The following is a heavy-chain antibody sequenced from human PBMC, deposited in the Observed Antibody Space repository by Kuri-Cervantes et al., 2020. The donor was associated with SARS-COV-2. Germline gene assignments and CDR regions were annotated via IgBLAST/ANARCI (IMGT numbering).Heavy chain of an antibody. CDR2: IWYDGNDQ. CDR1: GFIFSNYG. V-gene: IGHV3-33*01. D-gene: IGHD3-10*01. J-gene: IGHJ4*02. CDR3: ARDIGLTGIDY. Sequence: GGSLRLSCEASGFIFSNYGMHWVRQAPGKGLEWVALIWYDGNDQLNTDSVKGRFTISRDNAKNSLYLQMNSLRAEDTAVYYCARDIGLTGIDYWGQGTLVTVSS.